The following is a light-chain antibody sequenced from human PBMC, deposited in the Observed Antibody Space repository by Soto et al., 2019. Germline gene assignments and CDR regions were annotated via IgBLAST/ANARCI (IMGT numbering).Light chain of an antibody. V-gene: IGKV3-11*01. CDR3: HQRSNCPLT. CDR1: QSVFSS. CDR2: DAS. Sequence: PGDRATLSCRASQSVFSSLAGYQHKPAQAPRLLIYDASTRATAIPARFRGSGSGTDFTLTISSLEPEDFAVYYCHQRSNCPLTFGGGTKVEIK. J-gene: IGKJ4*01.